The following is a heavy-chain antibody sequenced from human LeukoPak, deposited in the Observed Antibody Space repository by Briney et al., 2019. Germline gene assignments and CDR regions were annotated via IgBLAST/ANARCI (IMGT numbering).Heavy chain of an antibody. D-gene: IGHD3-10*01. CDR1: GGPLSTYT. CDR3: ARDTSVGSGMQY. V-gene: IGHV4-59*01. J-gene: IGHJ4*02. CDR2: IYHGGTT. Sequence: KTSETLPLTCSVSGGPLSTYTWSWVRQSPGKGLEWIGYIYHGGTTNYSPSLKSRATISAHTARNQFSLRLRPVTAADTAIYYCARDTSVGSGMQYWGQGTLVSVSS.